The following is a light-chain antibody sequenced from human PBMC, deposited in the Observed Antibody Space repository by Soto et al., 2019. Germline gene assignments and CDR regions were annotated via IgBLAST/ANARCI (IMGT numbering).Light chain of an antibody. Sequence: EIVCTQSPGTLSLSPGDRATLSCRASQTVTSNYLAWYHQKPGQAPRLLIHSASSRATGIPDRFSASGTGTDFTLTISRLEPEDFAVYYCQQYSASPRTFGQGTKVDIK. V-gene: IGKV3-20*01. J-gene: IGKJ1*01. CDR1: QTVTSNY. CDR3: QQYSASPRT. CDR2: SAS.